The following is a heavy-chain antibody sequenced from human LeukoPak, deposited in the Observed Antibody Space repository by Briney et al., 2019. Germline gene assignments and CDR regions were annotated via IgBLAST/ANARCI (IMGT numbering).Heavy chain of an antibody. J-gene: IGHJ5*02. CDR2: IYSGGST. D-gene: IGHD6-13*01. Sequence: KPGGSLRLSCAASGFTVSSNYMSWVRQAPGKGLEWVSAIYSGGSTNYADSVKGRFAISRDNSKNTLYLQMNSLRAEDTAVYYCARSPYSSSWYPWFDPWGQGTLVTVSS. V-gene: IGHV3-53*01. CDR3: ARSPYSSSWYPWFDP. CDR1: GFTVSSNY.